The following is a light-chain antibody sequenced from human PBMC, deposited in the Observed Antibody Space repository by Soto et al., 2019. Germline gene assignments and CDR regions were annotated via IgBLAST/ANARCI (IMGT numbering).Light chain of an antibody. CDR3: QQYNNWPRAT. Sequence: DIQMTQSPSSLSASVGDRVTITCRASQSISNYLNWYQQKPGKAPNLLIYAASSLQSGVPSRFSGSGSGTEFNLTISSLQSEDFAIYYCQQYNNWPRATFGGGTKVEIK. CDR2: AAS. J-gene: IGKJ4*01. CDR1: QSISNY. V-gene: IGKV1-39*01.